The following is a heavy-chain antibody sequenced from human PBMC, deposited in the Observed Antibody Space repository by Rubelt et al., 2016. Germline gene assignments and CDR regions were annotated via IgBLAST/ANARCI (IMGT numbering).Heavy chain of an antibody. D-gene: IGHD3-3*01. Sequence: QVQLVESGGGVVQPGRSLRLSCAASGFTFNNDAMHWVRQAPGKGLEWVAVIWSDGTYKYYGDSVKGRCTISRDNSKNSLYLEMIGLIDEDTAVYDCARAGGVGGFLRSNWGEGTRVTVSS. J-gene: IGHJ4*02. CDR2: IWSDGTYK. V-gene: IGHV3-33*01. CDR1: GFTFNNDA. CDR3: ARAGGVGGFLRSN.